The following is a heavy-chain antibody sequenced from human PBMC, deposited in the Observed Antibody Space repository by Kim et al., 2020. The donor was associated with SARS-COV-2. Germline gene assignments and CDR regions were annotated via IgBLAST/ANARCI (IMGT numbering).Heavy chain of an antibody. J-gene: IGHJ6*02. CDR3: AREVWLLGGYYYGMDV. V-gene: IGHV3-30-3*01. Sequence: GGSLRLSCAASGFTFSSYAMHWVRQAPGKGLEWVAVISYDGSNKYYADSVKGRFTISRDNSKNTLYLQMNSLRAEDTAVYYCAREVWLLGGYYYGMDVLGQGTTVTVSS. CDR1: GFTFSSYA. CDR2: ISYDGSNK. D-gene: IGHD2-21*02.